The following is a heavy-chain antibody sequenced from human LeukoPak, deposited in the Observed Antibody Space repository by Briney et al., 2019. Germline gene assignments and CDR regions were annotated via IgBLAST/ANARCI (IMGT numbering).Heavy chain of an antibody. CDR3: ARDQPYYYDSSGYAFDI. D-gene: IGHD3-22*01. V-gene: IGHV4-59*01. Sequence: SETLSLTCTVSGGSISSYYWSWIRQPPGKGLEGRGYIYYSWSTNYTPSLKSQVPISVDTSKTQFSLKLSSVPAADTAVYYCARDQPYYYDSSGYAFDIWGQGTMVTVSS. J-gene: IGHJ3*02. CDR2: IYYSWST. CDR1: GGSISSYY.